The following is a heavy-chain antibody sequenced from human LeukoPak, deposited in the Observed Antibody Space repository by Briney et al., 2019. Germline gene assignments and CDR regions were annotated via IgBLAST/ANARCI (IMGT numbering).Heavy chain of an antibody. CDR3: ARQNFLVTTGGPSFYFDY. CDR1: GYSISSGYY. J-gene: IGHJ4*02. CDR2: IYYSGST. D-gene: IGHD4-17*01. Sequence: SETLSLTCAVSGYSISSGYYWSWIRQPPGKGLESIGYIYYSGSTNYNPSLKSRVTISIDTSKNQFSLNLGSVTAADTAIYYCARQNFLVTTGGPSFYFDYWGQGALVTVSS. V-gene: IGHV4-59*08.